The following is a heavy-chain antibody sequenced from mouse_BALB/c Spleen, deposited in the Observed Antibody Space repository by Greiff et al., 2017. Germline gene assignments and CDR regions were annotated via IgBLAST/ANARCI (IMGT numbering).Heavy chain of an antibody. CDR3: ARSGDGYYRFAY. V-gene: IGHV1S81*02. CDR2: INPSNGRT. D-gene: IGHD2-3*01. CDR1: GYTFTSYW. J-gene: IGHJ3*01. Sequence: VQLQQSGPELVKPGASVKLSCKASGYTFTSYWMHWVKQRPGQGLEWIGEINPSNGRTNYNEKFKSKATLTVDKSSSTAYMQLSSLTSEDSAVYYCARSGDGYYRFAYWGQGTLVTVSA.